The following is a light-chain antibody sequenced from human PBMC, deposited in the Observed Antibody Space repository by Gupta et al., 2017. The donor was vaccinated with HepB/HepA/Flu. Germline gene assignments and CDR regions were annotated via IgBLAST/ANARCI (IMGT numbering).Light chain of an antibody. CDR1: QSVSSN. J-gene: IGKJ1*01. CDR3: QQYNNWPPGP. CDR2: GAS. V-gene: IGKV3-15*01. Sequence: EIVMTQSPATLSVYPGERATLSCRASQSVSSNLAWYQQKPGQAPRLLIYGASTRATGIPARFSGSGSGTEFTLTISSLQSEDFAVYYCQQYNNWPPGPFGQGTKVEIK.